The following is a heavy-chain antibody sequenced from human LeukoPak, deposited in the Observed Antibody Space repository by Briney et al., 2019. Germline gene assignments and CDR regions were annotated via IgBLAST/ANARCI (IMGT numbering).Heavy chain of an antibody. Sequence: GGSLRLSCPASGFTFSNYAMSWVHQAPGKGLEWVSGIGGSVGSTYYADSVKGRLTISRDNSKNTLYLQMDSLRAEDTAVYYCAKVGIRISLIVVVFTTADDWYFDLWGRGTLVTVSS. CDR2: IGGSVGST. V-gene: IGHV3-23*01. CDR1: GFTFSNYA. D-gene: IGHD3-22*01. CDR3: AKVGIRISLIVVVFTTADDWYFDL. J-gene: IGHJ2*01.